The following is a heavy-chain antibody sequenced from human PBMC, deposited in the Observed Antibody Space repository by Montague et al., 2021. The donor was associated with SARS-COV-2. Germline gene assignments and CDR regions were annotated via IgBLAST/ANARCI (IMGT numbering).Heavy chain of an antibody. CDR2: IYWDDDK. CDR3: ARYTSRMYGGFDY. CDR1: GFPLNTNGMG. D-gene: IGHD3-16*02. V-gene: IGHV2-5*02. J-gene: IGHJ4*02. Sequence: VKPTQTLTLTCTVSGFPLNTNGMGVGWIRQPPGEAPAWLALIYWDDDKRYSPSLKTRLTITKDTSRNQVVLTMTNVDPGDTGTYFCARYTSRMYGGFDYWGQGALVSVSS.